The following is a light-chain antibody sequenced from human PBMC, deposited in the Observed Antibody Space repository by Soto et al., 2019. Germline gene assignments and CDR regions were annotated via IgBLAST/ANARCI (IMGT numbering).Light chain of an antibody. Sequence: DIQMTQSPSSLSASVGDRVTITCQASQDISNYLNWYQQKPGKAPKLLIYDASNLETGVPSRFSGSGSRTDFTFTISSMQPEDIATYYWQQYDNLWLTFGGGTKVDIK. CDR1: QDISNY. V-gene: IGKV1-33*01. CDR2: DAS. CDR3: QQYDNLWLT. J-gene: IGKJ4*01.